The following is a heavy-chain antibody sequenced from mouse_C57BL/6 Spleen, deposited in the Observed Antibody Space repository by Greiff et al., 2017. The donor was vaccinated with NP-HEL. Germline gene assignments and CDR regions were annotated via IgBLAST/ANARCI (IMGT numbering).Heavy chain of an antibody. CDR1: GYTFTSYW. D-gene: IGHD1-1*01. V-gene: IGHV1-52*01. Sequence: VQLQQPGAELVRPGSSVKLSCKASGYTFTSYWMHWVKQRPIQGLEWIGNIDPSDSETHYNQKFKDKATLTVDKSSSTAYMQLSSLTSEDSAVYYGARGYYYGRGEPYYFDYWGQGTTLTVSS. J-gene: IGHJ2*01. CDR3: ARGYYYGRGEPYYFDY. CDR2: IDPSDSET.